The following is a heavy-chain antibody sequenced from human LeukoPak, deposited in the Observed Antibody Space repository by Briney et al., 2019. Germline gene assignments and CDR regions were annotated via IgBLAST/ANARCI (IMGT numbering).Heavy chain of an antibody. J-gene: IGHJ4*02. CDR2: INHSGST. CDR1: GGSFRGYY. CDR3: ARVKALLWFRELSQPLYYFDY. D-gene: IGHD3-10*01. V-gene: IGHV4-34*01. Sequence: KPSETLSLTCAVYGGSFRGYYWSWIGPPPGKGLEWIGEINHSGSTNYNPSLKSRVTISVDTSKNQFSLKLSSVTAADTAVYYCARVKALLWFRELSQPLYYFDYWGQGTLVTVSS.